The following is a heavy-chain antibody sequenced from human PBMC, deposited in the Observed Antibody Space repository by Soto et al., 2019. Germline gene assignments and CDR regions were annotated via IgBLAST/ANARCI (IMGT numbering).Heavy chain of an antibody. CDR2: ISSSSSTI. Sequence: EVQLVESEGGLVQPGGSLRLSCAASGFTFSSYSMNWVRQAPGKGLEWVSYISSSSSTIYYADSVKGRFTISRDNAKNSLYLQMNSLRDEDTAVNYCARSGDSYDSSGYYYWGQGTLVTVSS. D-gene: IGHD3-22*01. CDR1: GFTFSSYS. V-gene: IGHV3-48*02. J-gene: IGHJ4*02. CDR3: ARSGDSYDSSGYYY.